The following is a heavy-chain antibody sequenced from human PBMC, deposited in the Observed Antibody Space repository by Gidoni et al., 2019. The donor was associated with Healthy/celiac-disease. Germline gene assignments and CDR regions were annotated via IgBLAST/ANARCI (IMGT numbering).Heavy chain of an antibody. D-gene: IGHD2-15*01. CDR1: GFTFSSYG. V-gene: IGHV3-30*18. CDR3: AKDRIPDGIYYFDY. J-gene: IGHJ4*02. CDR2: ISYDGSNK. Sequence: QVQLVESGGGVVQPGRSLRLSCAASGFTFSSYGMHWVRQAPGKGLEWVAVISYDGSNKYYADSVKGRFTISRDNSKNTLYLQMNSLRAEDTAVYYCAKDRIPDGIYYFDYWGQGTLVTVSS.